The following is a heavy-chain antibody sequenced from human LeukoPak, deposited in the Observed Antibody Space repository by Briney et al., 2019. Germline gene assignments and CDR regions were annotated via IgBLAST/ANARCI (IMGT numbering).Heavy chain of an antibody. J-gene: IGHJ4*02. V-gene: IGHV4-4*07. CDR1: GGSISSYY. CDR3: ARDGQAATGYYLDY. D-gene: IGHD6-13*01. Sequence: PSETLSLTCTVSGGSISSYYWSWIRQSAGKGLEWIGRIYTSGSTNYNPSLKSRVTMSVDTSKNQFSLKLSSVTAADTAVYCCARDGQAATGYYLDYWGQGTLVTVSS. CDR2: IYTSGST.